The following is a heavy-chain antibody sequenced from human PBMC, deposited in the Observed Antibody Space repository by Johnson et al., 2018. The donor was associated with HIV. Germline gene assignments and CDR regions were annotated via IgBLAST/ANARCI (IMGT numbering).Heavy chain of an antibody. CDR3: AREGGWYSGSTSCYPDAFDI. D-gene: IGHD2-2*01. J-gene: IGHJ3*02. CDR2: ITQDGSEK. Sequence: VQLVESGGGLVQPGGSLRLSCEASGFTFSSYWMSWVRQAPGKGLEWVAYITQDGSEKYYVDSVKGRFTISRDNAKNSRYLHKNSLRAEDTAVYDCAREGGWYSGSTSCYPDAFDIWGQGTMVTVSS. V-gene: IGHV3-7*01. CDR1: GFTFSSYW.